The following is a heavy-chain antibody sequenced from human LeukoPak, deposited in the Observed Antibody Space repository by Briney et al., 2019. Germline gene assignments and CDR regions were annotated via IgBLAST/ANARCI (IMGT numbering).Heavy chain of an antibody. V-gene: IGHV1-18*01. CDR1: GYTFTXYG. CDR3: ARDLYSSSWYTSGY. J-gene: IGHJ4*02. Sequence: VKVSCKAXGYTFTXYGISWVRQAPGQGLEWMGWISAYNGNTNYAQKLQGRVTMTTDTSTSTAYMELRSLRSDDTAVYYCARDLYSSSWYTSGYWGQGTLVTVSS. D-gene: IGHD6-13*01. CDR2: ISAYNGNT.